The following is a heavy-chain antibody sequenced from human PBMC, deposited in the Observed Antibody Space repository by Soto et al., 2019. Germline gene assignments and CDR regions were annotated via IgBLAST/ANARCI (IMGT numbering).Heavy chain of an antibody. CDR2: ISYDGNNK. D-gene: IGHD6-19*01. CDR1: GFPFSNYA. V-gene: IGHV3-30-3*01. CDR3: ARGGVYSSGWYAWFDP. Sequence: PGGSLILSCAASGFPFSNYAMHWVRQAPGEGLEWVAVISYDGNNKYYADSVKGRFTISRDNSENTLYLQMNSLRAEDTALYYCARGGVYSSGWYAWFDPWGQGTLVTVSS. J-gene: IGHJ5*02.